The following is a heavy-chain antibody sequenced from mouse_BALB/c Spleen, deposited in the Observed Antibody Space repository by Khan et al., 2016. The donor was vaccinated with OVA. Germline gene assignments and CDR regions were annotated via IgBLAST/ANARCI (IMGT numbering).Heavy chain of an antibody. CDR1: GFSLTNYG. CDR2: IWRGGST. D-gene: IGHD2-10*01. Sequence: QVQLKQSGPGLVAPSQSLSITCTISGFSLTNYGVHWVRQPPGKGLEWLVVIWRGGSTTSNSALKSRLTISKDNSKSQVFLKMNSLQTDDTAMYFCARQPYYHYNIMDYWGQGTSVTVSS. CDR3: ARQPYYHYNIMDY. J-gene: IGHJ4*01. V-gene: IGHV2-6-1*01.